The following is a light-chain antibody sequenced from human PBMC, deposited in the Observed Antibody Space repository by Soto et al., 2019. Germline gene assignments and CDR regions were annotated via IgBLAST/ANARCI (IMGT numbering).Light chain of an antibody. CDR3: PSYDRRLRVGG. V-gene: IGLV1-40*01. J-gene: IGLJ2*01. CDR2: GNS. CDR1: SSNIGAGYD. Sequence: QSVLTQPPSVSGAPGQRVTISCTGSSSNIGAGYDVHWYQQLPGTAPKLLIYGNSNRPSGVPDRFSGSKSGTSASLAITGLQAEDGAYYYCPSYDRRLRVGGFGGGTKLTVL.